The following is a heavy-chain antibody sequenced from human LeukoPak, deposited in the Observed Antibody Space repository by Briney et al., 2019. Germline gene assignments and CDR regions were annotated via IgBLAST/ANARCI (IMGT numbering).Heavy chain of an antibody. Sequence: SVKVSCKASGGTFSSYAISWVRQAPGQGLEWMGRIIPIFGIANYAQKFQGRVTITADKSTSTAYMELSSLRSEDTAVYYCAAYDSSGYYYYYWGQGTLVTVSS. D-gene: IGHD3-22*01. CDR2: IIPIFGIA. CDR3: AAYDSSGYYYYY. CDR1: GGTFSSYA. V-gene: IGHV1-69*04. J-gene: IGHJ4*02.